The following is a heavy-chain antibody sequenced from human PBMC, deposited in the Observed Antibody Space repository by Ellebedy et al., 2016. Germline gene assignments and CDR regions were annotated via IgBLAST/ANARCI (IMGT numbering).Heavy chain of an antibody. Sequence: GESLKISCAASGFTFSRYGMNWVRQAPGKGLEWVAVTSYDGSNKNYADSVKGRFTISRDNSKNTVYLQMNSLRVEDTAVYYCARDSSGYYGIFDYWGQGTLVTVSS. CDR2: TSYDGSNK. CDR3: ARDSSGYYGIFDY. CDR1: GFTFSRYG. V-gene: IGHV3-30-3*01. D-gene: IGHD5-12*01. J-gene: IGHJ4*02.